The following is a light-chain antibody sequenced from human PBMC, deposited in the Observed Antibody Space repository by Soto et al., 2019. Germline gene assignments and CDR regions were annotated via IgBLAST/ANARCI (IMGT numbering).Light chain of an antibody. J-gene: IGLJ3*02. CDR2: DVN. V-gene: IGLV2-11*01. CDR1: SSDVGSYNY. CDR3: CSYAGTYYV. Sequence: QSALTQPRSVSGSPGQSVTISCTGTSSDVGSYNYVSWYQQKPGKVPKFMIYDVNKRPSGVPDRFSGSKSGNTATLTISGLQAEDEADYYCCSYAGTYYVFGEGTNLTVL.